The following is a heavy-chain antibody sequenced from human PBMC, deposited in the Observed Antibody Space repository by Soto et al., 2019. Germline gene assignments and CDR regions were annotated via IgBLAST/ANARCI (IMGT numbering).Heavy chain of an antibody. CDR2: ISDSGGRT. Sequence: VQLLDSGGGLVQPGGSLRLSCAASGFTFSSYAMSWVRQAPGKGLEWVSAISDSGGRTYYADSVKGRFTISRDNPKNPLYLQMNSLRAEDTAVYYCAKPGYLEQWLVRGYFDYWGQGTLVTVSS. D-gene: IGHD6-19*01. V-gene: IGHV3-23*01. CDR3: AKPGYLEQWLVRGYFDY. J-gene: IGHJ4*02. CDR1: GFTFSSYA.